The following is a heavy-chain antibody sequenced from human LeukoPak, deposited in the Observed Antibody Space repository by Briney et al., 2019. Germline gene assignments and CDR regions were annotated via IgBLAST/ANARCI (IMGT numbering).Heavy chain of an antibody. J-gene: IGHJ4*02. CDR3: TNFVAGTFGY. D-gene: IGHD6-19*01. Sequence: GGSLRLSCAASGFTFSNAWMSWVRQAPGKGLEWVGRIKSKTGGGTTDYAAPVKGRFTISRDDSKNTLYLQMNSLKTEDTAVYYCTNFVAGTFGYWGQGTLVTVSS. V-gene: IGHV3-15*01. CDR1: GFTFSNAW. CDR2: IKSKTGGGTT.